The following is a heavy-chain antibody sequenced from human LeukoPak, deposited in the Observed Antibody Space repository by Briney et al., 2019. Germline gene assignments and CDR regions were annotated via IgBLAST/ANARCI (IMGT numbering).Heavy chain of an antibody. CDR1: GFTFSSYW. V-gene: IGHV3-74*01. J-gene: IGHJ4*02. CDR3: VRGNDYGGPHY. Sequence: GGSLRLTCAVSGFTFSSYWMHWVRQAPGKGLVWVSRIDRDGSRINYADSVKGRFTITRDNGKNTLFLQMNSLRAEDAAVYYCVRGNDYGGPHYWGQGTLVTVSS. D-gene: IGHD4-23*01. CDR2: IDRDGSRI.